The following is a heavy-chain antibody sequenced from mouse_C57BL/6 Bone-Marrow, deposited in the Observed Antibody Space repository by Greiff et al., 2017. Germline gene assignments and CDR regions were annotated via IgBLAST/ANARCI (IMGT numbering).Heavy chain of an antibody. CDR2: INPNNGGT. J-gene: IGHJ1*03. CDR1: GYTFTDYN. V-gene: IGHV1-18*01. CDR3: ARERQFLYYDGSSWYFDV. D-gene: IGHD1-1*01. Sequence: VQLQQSGPELVKPGASVKIPCKASGYTFTDYNMDWVKQSHGKSLEWIGDINPNNGGTIYNQKFKGKATLTVDKSSSTAYMELRSLTSEDTAVYYCARERQFLYYDGSSWYFDVWGTGTTVTVSS.